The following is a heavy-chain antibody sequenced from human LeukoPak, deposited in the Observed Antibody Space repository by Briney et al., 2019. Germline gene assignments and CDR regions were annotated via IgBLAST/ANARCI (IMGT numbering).Heavy chain of an antibody. D-gene: IGHD6-19*01. V-gene: IGHV1-2*02. CDR3: ASSSGWRGDFDY. Sequence: ASVKVSCKASVYTFTDYYMHWVRQAPGQGLEWMGWINPNSGGTNYAQKFQGRVTMTRDTSISTAYMELNRLRSDDTAVYYCASSSGWRGDFDYWGQGALVTVSS. J-gene: IGHJ4*02. CDR1: VYTFTDYY. CDR2: INPNSGGT.